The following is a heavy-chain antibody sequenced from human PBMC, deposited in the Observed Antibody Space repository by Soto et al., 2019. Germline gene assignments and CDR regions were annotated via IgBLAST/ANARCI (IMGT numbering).Heavy chain of an antibody. Sequence: QITLKESGPTLVKPTQTLTLTCTFSGFSLRITRVAVGWIRQPPGKALEWLALIYWDDDKRYSPFLQSRLTITKDTSKNQVVLTMTTMDPVDTATYYGAHSVVAGLWYYFDYGGQGTLVTVSS. CDR1: GFSLRITRVA. CDR2: IYWDDDK. D-gene: IGHD6-19*01. CDR3: AHSVVAGLWYYFDY. J-gene: IGHJ4*02. V-gene: IGHV2-5*02.